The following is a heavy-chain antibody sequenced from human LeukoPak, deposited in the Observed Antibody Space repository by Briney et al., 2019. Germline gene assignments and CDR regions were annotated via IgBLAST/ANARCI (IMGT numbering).Heavy chain of an antibody. J-gene: IGHJ4*02. D-gene: IGHD6-19*01. V-gene: IGHV3-21*01. Sequence: PRGSLRLSCAASGFTFSSYSMSWVRQAPGKGLEWVSSISSSSSYIYNEDSVKGRYNISRDNAKNSLYLQKNSLRAEDTAVYYYARGVAVPAFDYWGQGTLVTVSS. CDR2: ISSSSSYI. CDR3: ARGVAVPAFDY. CDR1: GFTFSSYS.